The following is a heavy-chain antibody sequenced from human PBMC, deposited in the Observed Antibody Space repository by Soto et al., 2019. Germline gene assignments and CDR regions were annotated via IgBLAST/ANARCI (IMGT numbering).Heavy chain of an antibody. CDR3: ARVQWEPYYYYGMDV. CDR1: GFTFSSYW. J-gene: IGHJ6*02. Sequence: GGSLRLSCAASGFTFSSYWMHWVRQAPGKGLVWVSRINSDGSSTSYADSVKGRFTISRDNAKNTLYLQMNSLRAEDTAVYYCARVQWEPYYYYGMDVWGQGTTVTLSS. CDR2: INSDGSST. V-gene: IGHV3-74*01. D-gene: IGHD1-26*01.